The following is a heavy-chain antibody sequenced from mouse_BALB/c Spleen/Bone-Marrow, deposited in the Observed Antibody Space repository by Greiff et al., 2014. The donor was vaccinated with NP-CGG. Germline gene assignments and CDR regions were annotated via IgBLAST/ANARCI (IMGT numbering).Heavy chain of an antibody. CDR3: AHDAPFTY. CDR2: IDPAGGNT. Sequence: VQPQQSGADLVKPGASVKLSCTTSGFNIKDTFMHWVKQRPEQGLEWIGRIDPAGGNTKYDPKFQGKATITADTSSNKVSLQLSGLTSEDTAVYYCAHDAPFTYWGQGTLVTVSA. J-gene: IGHJ3*01. V-gene: IGHV14-3*02. CDR1: GFNIKDTF. D-gene: IGHD2-3*01.